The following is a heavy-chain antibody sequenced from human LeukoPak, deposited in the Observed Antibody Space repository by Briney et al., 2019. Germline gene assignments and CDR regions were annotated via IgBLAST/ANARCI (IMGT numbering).Heavy chain of an antibody. Sequence: GGSLRLSCAASGFTFSSYAMHWVRQAPGKGLEWVAVISYDGSNKYYADSVKGRFTISRDNSKNTLYLQMNSPRAEDTAVYYCARERGEGYSYGSTDYWGQGTLVTVSS. J-gene: IGHJ4*02. CDR1: GFTFSSYA. D-gene: IGHD5-18*01. CDR2: ISYDGSNK. V-gene: IGHV3-30-3*01. CDR3: ARERGEGYSYGSTDY.